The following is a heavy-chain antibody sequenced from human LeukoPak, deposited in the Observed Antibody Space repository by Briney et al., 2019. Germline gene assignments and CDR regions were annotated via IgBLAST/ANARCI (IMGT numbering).Heavy chain of an antibody. CDR1: GYTFTSYG. V-gene: IGHV1-18*01. J-gene: IGHJ5*02. Sequence: ASVKVSCKTSGYTFTSYGISWVRQAPGQGLEWMGWISPYNGNTHYAQKLQGRVTMTTDTSTNTVYMELRSPRSDDTAIYYCARESYGDYDHWGQGTLVTVSS. CDR2: ISPYNGNT. D-gene: IGHD4-17*01. CDR3: ARESYGDYDH.